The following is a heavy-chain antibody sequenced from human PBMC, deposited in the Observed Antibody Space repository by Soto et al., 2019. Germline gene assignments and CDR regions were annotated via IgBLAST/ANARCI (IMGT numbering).Heavy chain of an antibody. CDR2: ISGSGGSA. V-gene: IGHV3-23*04. D-gene: IGHD6-19*01. Sequence: EVQLVESGGDLVQPGGSLRLSCAASGFTFRSYAMSWVRQAPGKGLEWVSSISGSGGSAFYVDSVKGRFTISRDNSKNTLQLRMNSLRADDTAIYYCAKDTAVSGTFVVTFDSWGQGSLVTVSS. CDR1: GFTFRSYA. CDR3: AKDTAVSGTFVVTFDS. J-gene: IGHJ4*02.